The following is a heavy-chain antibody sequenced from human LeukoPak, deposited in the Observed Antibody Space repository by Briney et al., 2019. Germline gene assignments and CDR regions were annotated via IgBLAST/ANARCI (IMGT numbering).Heavy chain of an antibody. CDR3: AKGGYCSSTSCYGYFDS. V-gene: IGHV3-23*01. J-gene: IGHJ4*02. CDR1: GFTFSSNA. D-gene: IGHD2-2*01. CDR2: ISISGGST. Sequence: GGSLRLSCAASGFTFSSNAMSWVRQAPGKGLEWVSAISISGGSTYYADSVKGRFTISRDNSENTLYLQMNSLRAEDTAVYYCAKGGYCSSTSCYGYFDSWGQGTLVTVPS.